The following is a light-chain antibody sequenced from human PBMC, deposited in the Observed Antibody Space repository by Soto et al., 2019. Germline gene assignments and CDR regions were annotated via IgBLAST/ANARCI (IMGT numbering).Light chain of an antibody. CDR1: NIESTG. Sequence: SYELTQPPSVSVAPGQTAEIFCGGDNIESTGGHWYQQKPGQAPVLVVYDDSDRPSEIPERFSGSNSGNTATLTISRVEAGDEADYYCQVWHSGSDQYVFGAGTKLTVL. J-gene: IGLJ1*01. V-gene: IGLV3-21*02. CDR2: DDS. CDR3: QVWHSGSDQYV.